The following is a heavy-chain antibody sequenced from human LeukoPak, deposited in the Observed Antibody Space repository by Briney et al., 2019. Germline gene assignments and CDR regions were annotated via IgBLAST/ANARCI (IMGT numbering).Heavy chain of an antibody. CDR2: IHPNGRDT. J-gene: IGHJ4*02. V-gene: IGHV1-2*02. CDR1: GYTFTNHH. CDR3: ASHYGPGPV. Sequence: ASVKVSCKASGYTFTNHHIYWVRQAPGRGLEWMGWIHPNGRDTIYAPKFQGRATMTTDTSITTSYMELTSLTSDDTAVYYCASHYGPGPVWGQGTLVTVS. D-gene: IGHD3-10*01.